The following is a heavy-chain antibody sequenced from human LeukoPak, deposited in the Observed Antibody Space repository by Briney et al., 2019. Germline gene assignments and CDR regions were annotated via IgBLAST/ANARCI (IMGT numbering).Heavy chain of an antibody. J-gene: IGHJ4*02. CDR2: IDWDNDK. D-gene: IGHD3-22*01. CDR1: GFSLSTGGMC. Sequence: SGPALVKPTQTLTLSCTFSGFSLSTGGMCVSWIRQPPGKALEWLARIDWDNDKYYSTSLKTRLTISKDTSKNQVVLTMTNMDPVDTATYYCARGYYDTSAYIDYWGQGTLVTVSS. V-gene: IGHV2-70*11. CDR3: ARGYYDTSAYIDY.